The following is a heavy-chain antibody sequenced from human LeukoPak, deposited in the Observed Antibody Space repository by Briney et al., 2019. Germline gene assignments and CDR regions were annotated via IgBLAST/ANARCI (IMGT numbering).Heavy chain of an antibody. CDR1: GFTFSSYW. V-gene: IGHV3-7*03. Sequence: GGSLRLSCAASGFTFSSYWMSWVRQAPGKGLEWVANINQDGSGKYYVDSVKGRFTISRDNAKNSLYLQMNSLRAEDTAVYYCAKESKTRIAALDFWGQGTLVTVSS. J-gene: IGHJ4*02. D-gene: IGHD6-13*01. CDR2: INQDGSGK. CDR3: AKESKTRIAALDF.